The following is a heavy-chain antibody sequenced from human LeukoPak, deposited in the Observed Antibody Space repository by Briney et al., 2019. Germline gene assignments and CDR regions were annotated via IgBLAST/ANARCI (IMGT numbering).Heavy chain of an antibody. CDR2: ISASGGP. CDR3: AKQMTGGRKFEY. D-gene: IGHD5-24*01. J-gene: IGHJ4*02. Sequence: GGSLRLSCAASGFTFSSSAMSWVRQAPGKGLEWVSEISASGGPHYPDSVKGRFTISRDNSKNMLYLQMDSLRADDTAVYYCAKQMTGGRKFEYWGQGTLVTVSS. V-gene: IGHV3-23*01. CDR1: GFTFSSSA.